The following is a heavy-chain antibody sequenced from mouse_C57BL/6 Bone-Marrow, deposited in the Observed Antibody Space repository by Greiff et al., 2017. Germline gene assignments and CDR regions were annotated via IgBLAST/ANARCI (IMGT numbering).Heavy chain of an antibody. J-gene: IGHJ1*03. CDR3: ARKSSYQYFEV. CDR1: GYTFTSYG. D-gene: IGHD1-1*01. V-gene: IGHV1-81*01. Sequence: VQLQESGAELARPGASVKLSCKASGYTFTSYGISWVKQRTGQGLEWIGEIYPRSGNTYYNEKFKGKATLTADKSSSTAYMELRSLTSEDSAVYFCARKSSYQYFEVWGTGTTVTVSS. CDR2: IYPRSGNT.